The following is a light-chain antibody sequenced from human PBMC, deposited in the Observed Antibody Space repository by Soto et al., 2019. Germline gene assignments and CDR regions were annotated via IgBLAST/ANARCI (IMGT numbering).Light chain of an antibody. CDR1: SSNIGAGYE. CDR2: GNI. J-gene: IGLJ2*01. Sequence: QSVLTQPPSVSGAPGQRVTISCTGSSSNIGAGYEVHWYQQLPGTAPRLLIYGNIYRPSGVPDRFSGSKSGTSVSLAITGLRAEDGADYHCRSYERSLGVVVFGEGTKLPFL. V-gene: IGLV1-40*01. CDR3: RSYERSLGVVV.